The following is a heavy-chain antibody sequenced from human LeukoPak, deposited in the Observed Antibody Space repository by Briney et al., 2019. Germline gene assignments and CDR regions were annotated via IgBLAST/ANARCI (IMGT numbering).Heavy chain of an antibody. CDR2: INSDGSST. Sequence: PGGSLRLSCAVSGFTFSSYWMHWVRQAPGKGLVWVSRINSDGSSTSYADSVKGRFTISRGNAKNTLYLQMNSLRAEDTAVYYCARDVVRFGEPTYDYWGQGTLVTVSS. D-gene: IGHD3-10*01. J-gene: IGHJ4*02. V-gene: IGHV3-74*01. CDR3: ARDVVRFGEPTYDY. CDR1: GFTFSSYW.